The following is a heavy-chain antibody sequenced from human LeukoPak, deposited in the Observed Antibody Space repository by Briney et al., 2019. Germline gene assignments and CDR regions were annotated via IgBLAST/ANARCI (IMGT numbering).Heavy chain of an antibody. D-gene: IGHD2-2*01. CDR1: GFTFSSYG. Sequence: GGSLRPSCAASGFTFSSYGMHWVRQAPGKGLEWVAFIRYDGSNKYYADSVKGRSTISRDNSKNTLYLQMNSLRAEDTAVYYCAKLVVPAAIGVSAFDIWGQGTMVTVSS. V-gene: IGHV3-30*02. CDR3: AKLVVPAAIGVSAFDI. J-gene: IGHJ3*02. CDR2: IRYDGSNK.